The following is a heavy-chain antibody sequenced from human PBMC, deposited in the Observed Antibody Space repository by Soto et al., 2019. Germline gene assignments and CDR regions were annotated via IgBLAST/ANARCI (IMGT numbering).Heavy chain of an antibody. CDR2: ISYDGSNK. J-gene: IGHJ4*02. CDR3: AKDFSSWSTAPGYDYFDY. Sequence: GGSLRLSVAASGFSFSSYGMHWVRQAPGKGLEWVAVISYDGSNKDYADSVKGRFTISRDNSKNTLYLQMKSLRAEDTAVYYCAKDFSSWSTAPGYDYFDYWGQGTLVTVSS. CDR1: GFSFSSYG. V-gene: IGHV3-30*18. D-gene: IGHD4-17*01.